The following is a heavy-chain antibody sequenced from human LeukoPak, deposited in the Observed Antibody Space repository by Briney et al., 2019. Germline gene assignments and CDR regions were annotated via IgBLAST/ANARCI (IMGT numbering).Heavy chain of an antibody. D-gene: IGHD6-13*01. J-gene: IGHJ4*02. CDR2: IKSKTDGGTT. CDR1: GFIFSNTW. CDR3: TTSGSWYYY. Sequence: GGSLRLSCEASGFIFSNTWMTWVRRAPGKGLEWVGRIKSKTDGGTTDYTAPVKGRFTISRDDSKNTLYLQMSSLKTEDTAVYYCTTSGSWYYYWGQGTLVTVSS. V-gene: IGHV3-15*01.